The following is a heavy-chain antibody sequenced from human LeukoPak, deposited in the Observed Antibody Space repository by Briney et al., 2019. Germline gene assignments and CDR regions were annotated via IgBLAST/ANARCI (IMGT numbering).Heavy chain of an antibody. D-gene: IGHD3-10*01. V-gene: IGHV1-18*01. CDR3: ERTMAEHAFDI. J-gene: IGHJ3*02. Sequence: ASVKVSCKASGYTFMNFEINWVRQATGQGLEWMGRMNPNNDNTNYAQKFQGRVTMTADTSTSTVYMELRNLRSDDTAVYYCERTMAEHAFDIWGQGTMVTVSS. CDR1: GYTFMNFE. CDR2: MNPNNDNT.